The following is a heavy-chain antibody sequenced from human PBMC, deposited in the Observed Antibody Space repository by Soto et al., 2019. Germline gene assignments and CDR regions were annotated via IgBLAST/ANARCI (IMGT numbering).Heavy chain of an antibody. CDR2: IIPIFGTT. Sequence: QVQLVQSGAEVKKPGSSVKVSCKASGGTFRSHRFSWVRQAPGQGLEWMGWIIPIFGTTNYAQTFQGRVTITADESTYPAYMDLSSLRPADTAVYYCARGTGSGAYFDYWGQGTVVTVAS. CDR1: GGTFRSHR. CDR3: ARGTGSGAYFDY. V-gene: IGHV1-69*12. J-gene: IGHJ4*02.